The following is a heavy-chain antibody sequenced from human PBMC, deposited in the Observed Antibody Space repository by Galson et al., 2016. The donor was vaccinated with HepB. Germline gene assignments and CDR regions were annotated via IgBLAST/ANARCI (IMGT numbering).Heavy chain of an antibody. CDR2: ISYDGHNK. V-gene: IGHV3-30*18. J-gene: IGHJ6*03. Sequence: SLRLSCAAAGFNFGRYGMHWVRQAPGKGLEWVAVISYDGHNKHYADSVKGRFTLSRDNSKNTLYLQMNSPRPEDTAVYYCAKDSFYDFWDAATDYYYYMDVWGKG. CDR3: AKDSFYDFWDAATDYYYYMDV. D-gene: IGHD3-3*01. CDR1: GFNFGRYG.